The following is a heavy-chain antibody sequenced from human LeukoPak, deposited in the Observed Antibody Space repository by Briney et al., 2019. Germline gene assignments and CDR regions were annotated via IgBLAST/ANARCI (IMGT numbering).Heavy chain of an antibody. J-gene: IGHJ5*02. D-gene: IGHD2-2*01. CDR1: GFTLSNYD. CDR3: ARADCSSSACYLRRSWFDP. V-gene: IGHV3-21*01. Sequence: GGSLRLSCAASGFTLSNYDMNWVRQAPGKGLEWVSSISTSSRYIYYKDSVRGRFTISRDDAKNSLYLEMNSLRAEDTAVYYCARADCSSSACYLRRSWFDPWGQGTLVTVSS. CDR2: ISTSSRYI.